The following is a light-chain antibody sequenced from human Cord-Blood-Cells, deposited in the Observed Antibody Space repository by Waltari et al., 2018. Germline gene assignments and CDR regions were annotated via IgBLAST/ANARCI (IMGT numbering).Light chain of an antibody. CDR1: QSISSW. J-gene: IGKJ1*01. CDR2: KAS. V-gene: IGKV1-5*03. CDR3: QQYNSYWT. Sequence: DIQMTQSPPTLSAAVEDRVTITCRASQSISSWLTWYQQKPGKAPKLLIYKASSLESGVPSRFSGSGSGTEFTLTISSLQPDDFATYYCQQYNSYWTFGQGTKVEIK.